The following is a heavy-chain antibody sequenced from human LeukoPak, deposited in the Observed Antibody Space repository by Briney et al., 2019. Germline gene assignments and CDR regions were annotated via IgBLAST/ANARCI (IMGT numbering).Heavy chain of an antibody. V-gene: IGHV3-15*01. CDR3: TTVSASGYDWGPDY. CDR2: IKSKTDGGTT. D-gene: IGHD5-12*01. J-gene: IGHJ4*02. Sequence: GGSLRLSCADSGFTFSNAWMSWVRQAPGKGLEWVGRIKSKTDGGTTDYAAPVKGRFTISRDDSKNTLYLQMNSLKTEDTAVYYCTTVSASGYDWGPDYWGQGTLVTVSS. CDR1: GFTFSNAW.